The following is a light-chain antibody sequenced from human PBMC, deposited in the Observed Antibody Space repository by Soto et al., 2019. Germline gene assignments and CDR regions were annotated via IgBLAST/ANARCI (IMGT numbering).Light chain of an antibody. CDR3: AAWDASLNGYV. CDR1: SSNIGSKT. Sequence: QSALTQPPSASGTPGQRVTISCSGSSSNIGSKTVNWYQQLPGTFPKLLIYNSYQRPSGVPDRFSGSKSGTSASLAISGLQSEDEADYYCAAWDASLNGYVFGAGNKVTVL. CDR2: NSY. V-gene: IGLV1-44*01. J-gene: IGLJ1*01.